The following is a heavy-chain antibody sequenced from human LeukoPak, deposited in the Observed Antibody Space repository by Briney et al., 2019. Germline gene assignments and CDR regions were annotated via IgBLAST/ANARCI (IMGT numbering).Heavy chain of an antibody. CDR3: ARDLSSGSYYYYGMDV. CDR2: IWYDGSNK. CDR1: GFTFSSYG. J-gene: IGHJ6*02. V-gene: IGHV3-30*19. D-gene: IGHD1-26*01. Sequence: PGGSLRLSCAASGFTFSSYGMHWVRQAPGKGLEWVAVIWYDGSNKYYADSVKGRFTISRDNSKDTLYLQMNSLRAEDTAVYYCARDLSSGSYYYYGMDVWGQGTTVTVSS.